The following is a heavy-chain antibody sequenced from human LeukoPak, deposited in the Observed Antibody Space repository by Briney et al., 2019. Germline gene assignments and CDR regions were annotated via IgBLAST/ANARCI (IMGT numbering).Heavy chain of an antibody. D-gene: IGHD2-2*01. CDR2: ISAYNGNT. V-gene: IGHV1-18*01. Sequence: ASAKVSCKASGYTFTSYGISWVRQAPGQGLEWMGWISAYNGNTNYAQELQGRVTMTTDTSTSTAYMELRSLRSDDTAVYYCARADIVVVPAAPHFDYWGQGTLVTVSS. CDR3: ARADIVVVPAAPHFDY. CDR1: GYTFTSYG. J-gene: IGHJ4*02.